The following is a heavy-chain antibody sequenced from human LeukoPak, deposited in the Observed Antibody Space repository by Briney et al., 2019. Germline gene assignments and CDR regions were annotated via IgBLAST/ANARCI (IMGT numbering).Heavy chain of an antibody. Sequence: ASVKVSCKASGYTFTGYYMHWVRQAPGQGLEWMGWINPNSGGTNYAQKFQGRVTMTRDTSISTAHMELSRLRSDDTAVYYCARLATMVRGVINWVDYWGQGTLVTVSS. CDR1: GYTFTGYY. CDR3: ARLATMVRGVINWVDY. CDR2: INPNSGGT. D-gene: IGHD3-10*01. V-gene: IGHV1-2*02. J-gene: IGHJ4*02.